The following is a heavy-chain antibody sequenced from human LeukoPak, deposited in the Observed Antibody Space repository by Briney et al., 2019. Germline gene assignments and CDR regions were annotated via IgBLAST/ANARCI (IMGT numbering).Heavy chain of an antibody. CDR1: GFTFDDNG. CDR3: AKGYGGNLKLHFFDY. CDR2: ISWNSGSI. Sequence: GRSLRLSCAASGFTFDDNGMHWVRQAPGKGLEWVSGISWNSGSIGYADSVKGRFTISRDNAKKSLYLQMNSLRAEDTALYYCAKGYGGNLKLHFFDYWGQGTLVTVSS. J-gene: IGHJ4*02. V-gene: IGHV3-9*01. D-gene: IGHD4-23*01.